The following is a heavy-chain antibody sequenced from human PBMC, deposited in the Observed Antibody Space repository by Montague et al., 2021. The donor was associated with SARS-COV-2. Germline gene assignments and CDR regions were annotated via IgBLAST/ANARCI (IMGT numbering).Heavy chain of an antibody. V-gene: IGHV4-59*01. J-gene: IGHJ4*02. CDR2: IYYSGIT. CDR3: ARITEIVPFDF. CDR1: GASITDFY. D-gene: IGHD1-26*01. Sequence: SETLSLTCTVSGASITDFYWSWIRQPPGKGLKWIGYIYYSGITNYNPSLRSRVTMSIDMPKSRFSLNLRSVTAADTAIYFCARITEIVPFDFWGQGTLVSVSS.